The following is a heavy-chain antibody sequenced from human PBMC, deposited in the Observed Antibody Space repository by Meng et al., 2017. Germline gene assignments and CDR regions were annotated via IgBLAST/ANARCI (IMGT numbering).Heavy chain of an antibody. V-gene: IGHV1-2*06. CDR3: ARDKLKTFDP. CDR2: INPKSGDT. Sequence: QVQLVQSGAEVKKPGASVKVSCKPSGYNFPDYYIHWVRRAPGQGLEWMGRINPKSGDTHYAQKFQARVTMTRDTSASTAYMELSSLRSEDTAVYYCARDKLKTFDPWGQGTLVTVSS. CDR1: GYNFPDYY. J-gene: IGHJ5*02.